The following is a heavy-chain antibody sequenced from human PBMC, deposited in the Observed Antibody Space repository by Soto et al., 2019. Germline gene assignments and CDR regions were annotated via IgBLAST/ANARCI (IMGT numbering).Heavy chain of an antibody. J-gene: IGHJ3*02. CDR3: ARLPLHYYDSSGYYAAFDI. CDR1: GGSISSSSYY. D-gene: IGHD3-22*01. Sequence: SETLSLTCTVSGGSISSSSYYWCWIRHPPGKGLEWIGSIYYSGSTYYNPSLKSRVTISVDTSKNQFSLKLSSVTAADTAVYYCARLPLHYYDSSGYYAAFDIWGQGTMVTVSS. CDR2: IYYSGST. V-gene: IGHV4-39*01.